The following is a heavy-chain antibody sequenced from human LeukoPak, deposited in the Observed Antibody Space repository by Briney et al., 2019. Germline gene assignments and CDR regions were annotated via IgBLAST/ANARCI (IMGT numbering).Heavy chain of an antibody. Sequence: GGSLRLSCAASGFTFSSYGMHWVRQAPGKGLEWVAVISYDGSNKYYADSVKGRFTISRDNSKNTLYLQMNSLRAEDTGVYFCAKAFRGYSYGYYGIDVWGKGTTVTVSS. CDR3: AKAFRGYSYGYYGIDV. D-gene: IGHD5-18*01. V-gene: IGHV3-30*18. CDR2: ISYDGSNK. J-gene: IGHJ6*04. CDR1: GFTFSSYG.